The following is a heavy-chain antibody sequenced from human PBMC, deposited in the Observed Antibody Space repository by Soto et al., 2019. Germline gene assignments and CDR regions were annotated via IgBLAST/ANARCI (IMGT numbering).Heavy chain of an antibody. D-gene: IGHD1-1*01. V-gene: IGHV3-23*01. CDR1: GFTFSNFA. CDR2: ISGSGDDT. J-gene: IGHJ4*02. Sequence: GGSLRLSCVASGFTFSNFAMAWVRQAPGEGLEWVSAISGSGDDTFYADSMKGRFTISRDNSKDTLYLQINSLRAEDTAVYYCANPIPTAGTKFWCWGQGTLVTVSS. CDR3: ANPIPTAGTKFWC.